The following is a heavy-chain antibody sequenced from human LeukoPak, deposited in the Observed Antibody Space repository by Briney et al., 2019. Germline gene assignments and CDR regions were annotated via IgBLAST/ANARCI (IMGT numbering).Heavy chain of an antibody. Sequence: ASVKVSCKASGYTFTNYAMHWVRQAPGQRLEWMGWINTGNGNTKYSQEFQGRVTMTTDTSTSTAYMELRSLRSDDTAVYYCARYSSEYYYYMDVWGKGTTVTVSS. CDR1: GYTFTNYA. CDR2: INTGNGNT. V-gene: IGHV1-3*04. CDR3: ARYSSEYYYYMDV. D-gene: IGHD6-13*01. J-gene: IGHJ6*03.